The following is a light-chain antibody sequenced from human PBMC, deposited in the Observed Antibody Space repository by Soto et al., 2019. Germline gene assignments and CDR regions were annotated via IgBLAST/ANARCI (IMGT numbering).Light chain of an antibody. J-gene: IGKJ1*01. CDR2: GAS. V-gene: IGKV3-15*01. CDR3: QQCNNWPTWT. CDR1: QSVSSN. Sequence: EIVMTQSPATLSVSPGERATLYCRASQSVSSNLAWYQQKPGQAPRLLIYGASTRATGIPARFSGSGSGTEFTLTISSLQSEDFAVYYCQQCNNWPTWTFGRGTKVDIK.